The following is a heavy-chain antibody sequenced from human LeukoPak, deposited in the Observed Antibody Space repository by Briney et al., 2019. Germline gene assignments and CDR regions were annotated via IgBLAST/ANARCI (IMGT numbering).Heavy chain of an antibody. Sequence: SETLSLTCTVSGGSISSYYWSWIRQPPGKGLEWIGYIYYSGSTNYNPSLKSRVTISVDTSKNQFSLKLSSVTAADTAVYYCARGGGSGSYYGNWFDPWGQGTLVTVSS. D-gene: IGHD3-10*01. CDR1: GGSISSYY. V-gene: IGHV4-59*01. J-gene: IGHJ5*02. CDR3: ARGGGSGSYYGNWFDP. CDR2: IYYSGST.